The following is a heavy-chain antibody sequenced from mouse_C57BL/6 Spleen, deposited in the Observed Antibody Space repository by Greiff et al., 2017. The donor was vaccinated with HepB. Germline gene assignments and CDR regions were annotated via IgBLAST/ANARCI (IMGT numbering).Heavy chain of an antibody. V-gene: IGHV5-15*04. D-gene: IGHD2-4*01. J-gene: IGHJ4*01. CDR1: GFTFSDYG. CDR2: ISNLAYSI. Sequence: EVKLMESGGGLVQPGGSLKLSCAASGFTFSDYGMAWVRQAPRKGPEWVAFISNLAYSIYYADTVTGRFTISRENAKNTLYLEMSSLRSEDTAMYYCARRGDYDGSSYAMDYWGQGTSVTVSS. CDR3: ARRGDYDGSSYAMDY.